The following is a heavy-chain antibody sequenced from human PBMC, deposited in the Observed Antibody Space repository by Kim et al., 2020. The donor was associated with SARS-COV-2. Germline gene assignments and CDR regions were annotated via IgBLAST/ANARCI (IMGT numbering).Heavy chain of an antibody. D-gene: IGHD1-20*01. CDR2: INHSGST. CDR1: GGSFSGYY. V-gene: IGHV4-34*01. Sequence: SETLSLTCAVYGGSFSGYYWSWIRQPPGKGLEWIGEINHSGSTNYNPSLKSRVTISVDTSKNQFSLKLSSVTAADTAVYYCARVLSSRGYNWKYYYYYYMDVWGKGTTVTVSS. CDR3: ARVLSSRGYNWKYYYYYYMDV. J-gene: IGHJ6*03.